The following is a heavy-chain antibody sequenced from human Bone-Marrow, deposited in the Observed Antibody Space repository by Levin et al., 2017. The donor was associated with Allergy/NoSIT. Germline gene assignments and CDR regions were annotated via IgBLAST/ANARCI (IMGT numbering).Heavy chain of an antibody. Sequence: LRLSCNVSGVSINSDGYYWNWIRQHPGKGLEWIGYIYNSGTTYYNPSLESRVTISVDTSKNHFSLKLSSVTAADTAVYYCNAFDIWGHGTLITVSS. V-gene: IGHV4-31*03. CDR1: GVSINSDGYY. CDR3: NAFDI. J-gene: IGHJ3*02. CDR2: IYNSGTT.